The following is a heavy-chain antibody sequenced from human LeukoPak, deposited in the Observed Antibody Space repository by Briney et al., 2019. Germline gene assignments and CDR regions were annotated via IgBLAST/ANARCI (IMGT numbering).Heavy chain of an antibody. CDR2: GSISGST. D-gene: IGHD3-10*01. CDR1: GASISSYY. Sequence: PSETLSLTCTVSGASISSYYWSWIRPPAGKGLEWNGRGSISGSTNYNPSLKSRVTMSVETSKNQFSLKLSSVTAADTAVYYCARDSYFGSGNYYIDYWGQGTLVTVSS. J-gene: IGHJ4*02. V-gene: IGHV4-4*07. CDR3: ARDSYFGSGNYYIDY.